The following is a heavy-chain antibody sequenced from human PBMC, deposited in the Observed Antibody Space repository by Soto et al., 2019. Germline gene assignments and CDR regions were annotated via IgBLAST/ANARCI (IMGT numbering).Heavy chain of an antibody. CDR3: ARVGRRGYSYGHFEY. Sequence: ASVKISCKASGYTFTTYALHWVRQAPGQRLEWMGWINAGSADLKYSQKFQGRVTITRDTSASTVYMELSSLRSEDTAVYYRARVGRRGYSYGHFEYWGKGTLVTVSS. D-gene: IGHD5-18*01. V-gene: IGHV1-3*01. CDR1: GYTFTTYA. J-gene: IGHJ4*02. CDR2: INAGSADL.